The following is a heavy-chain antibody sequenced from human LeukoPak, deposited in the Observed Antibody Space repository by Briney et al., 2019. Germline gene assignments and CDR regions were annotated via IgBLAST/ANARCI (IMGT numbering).Heavy chain of an antibody. J-gene: IGHJ6*03. V-gene: IGHV1-18*01. CDR3: ARDPYYDFWSGYYTRYYMDV. D-gene: IGHD3-3*01. CDR2: ISAYNGNT. CDR1: GYTFTSYG. Sequence: ASVKVSCKASGYTFTSYGISWVRQAPGQGLEWMGWISAYNGNTNYAQKLQGRVTVTTDTSTSTAYMELRSLRSDDTAVYYCARDPYYDFWSGYYTRYYMDVWGKGTTVTVSS.